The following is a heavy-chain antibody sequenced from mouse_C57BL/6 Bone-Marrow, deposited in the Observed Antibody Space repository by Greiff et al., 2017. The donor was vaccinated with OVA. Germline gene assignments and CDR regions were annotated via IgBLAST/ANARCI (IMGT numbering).Heavy chain of an antibody. D-gene: IGHD1-1*01. CDR3: ARGVLLLRGYFDV. V-gene: IGHV1-42*01. Sequence: EVQLQQSGPELVKPGASVKISCKASGYSFTGYYMNWVKQSPEKSLEWIGELNPSTGGTTYNQKFKAKATLTVDKSSSTAYMQLKSLTSEDSAVYYCARGVLLLRGYFDVWGTGTTVTVSS. CDR1: GYSFTGYY. J-gene: IGHJ1*03. CDR2: LNPSTGGT.